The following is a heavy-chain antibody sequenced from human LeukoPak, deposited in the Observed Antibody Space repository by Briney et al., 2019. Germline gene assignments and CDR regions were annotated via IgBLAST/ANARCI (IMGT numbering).Heavy chain of an antibody. CDR1: GLTFSGYW. J-gene: IGHJ4*02. CDR3: VRGVVGAPGGY. D-gene: IGHD1-26*01. V-gene: IGHV3-7*01. CDR2: IKQDGSEE. Sequence: GGSLRLSCAASGLTFSGYWMSWVRQAPGKGLQWVASIKQDGSEEHYVDFVKGRFTISRGNAKNSLYLQMNSLRAEDTAVYYCVRGVVGAPGGYWGQGTLVTVSS.